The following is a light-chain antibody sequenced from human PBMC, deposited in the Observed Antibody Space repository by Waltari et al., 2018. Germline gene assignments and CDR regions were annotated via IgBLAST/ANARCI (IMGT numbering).Light chain of an antibody. CDR2: LNSDGSH. J-gene: IGLJ3*02. V-gene: IGLV4-69*01. CDR3: QTWGTGIRV. Sequence: HLVLTQSPSASASLGASVRPTSTLSSGHSSYAIAWHQQQPEKGPRYLMKLNSDGSHSKGDGIPDRFSGSSSGAERYLTISSLQSEDEADYYCQTWGTGIRVFGGGTKLTVL. CDR1: SGHSSYA.